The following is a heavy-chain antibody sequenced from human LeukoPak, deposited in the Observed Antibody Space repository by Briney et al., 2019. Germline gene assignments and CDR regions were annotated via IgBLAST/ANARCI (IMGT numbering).Heavy chain of an antibody. CDR1: GYTLTELS. CDR2: FDPEDGET. J-gene: IGHJ4*02. D-gene: IGHD3-16*02. V-gene: IGHV1-24*01. Sequence: ASVKVSRKVSGYTLTELSMHWVRQAPGKGLEWMGGFDPEDGETIYAQKFQGRVTMTEDTSTDTAYMELSSLRSEDTAVYYCATDLGITFGGVIVRIYWGQGTLVTVSS. CDR3: ATDLGITFGGVIVRIY.